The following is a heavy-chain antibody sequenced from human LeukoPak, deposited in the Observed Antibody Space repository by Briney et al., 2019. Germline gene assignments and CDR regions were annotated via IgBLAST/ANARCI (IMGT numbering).Heavy chain of an antibody. CDR3: AKERDTAMVTIDY. D-gene: IGHD5-18*01. Sequence: GGSLRLSCEASGFTFGNFGMTWVRQAPGKGLQWVSGITGSSTWTYYAASVKGRFTISRDNSKNTLYLQMNSLRAEDTAVYYCAKERDTAMVTIDYWGQGTLVTVSS. CDR2: ITGSSTWT. V-gene: IGHV3-23*01. J-gene: IGHJ4*02. CDR1: GFTFGNFG.